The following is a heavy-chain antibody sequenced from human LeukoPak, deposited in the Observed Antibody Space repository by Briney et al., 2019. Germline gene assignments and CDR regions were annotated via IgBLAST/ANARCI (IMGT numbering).Heavy chain of an antibody. Sequence: ASVKVSCKASGGTFSSYAISWVGQAPGQGLEGMGGIIPIFGKAKYAQKFQGRVTITADESTSTAYMELSSLRSEDTAVYYCARDLGDFWSGYYNYYYGMDVWGQGTTVTVSS. J-gene: IGHJ6*02. V-gene: IGHV1-69*13. CDR2: IIPIFGKA. CDR1: GGTFSSYA. D-gene: IGHD3-3*01. CDR3: ARDLGDFWSGYYNYYYGMDV.